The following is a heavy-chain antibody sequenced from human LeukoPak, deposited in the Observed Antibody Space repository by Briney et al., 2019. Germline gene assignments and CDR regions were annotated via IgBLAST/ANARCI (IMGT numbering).Heavy chain of an antibody. Sequence: GGSLRLSCAASGFDFSAYTMAWVRQAPGRGLEWVSSISGVSNFIYYADSVKGRFTISRDNAKNSLFLQMNSLRVEDTAVYYCARDPNTPLWPTGMDVWGQGTTVTVSS. V-gene: IGHV3-21*01. CDR2: ISGVSNFI. D-gene: IGHD5-18*01. CDR3: ARDPNTPLWPTGMDV. J-gene: IGHJ6*02. CDR1: GFDFSAYT.